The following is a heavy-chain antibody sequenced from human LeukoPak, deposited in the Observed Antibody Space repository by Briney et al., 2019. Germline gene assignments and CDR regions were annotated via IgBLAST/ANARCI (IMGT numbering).Heavy chain of an antibody. CDR1: GGTFSSYA. Sequence: SVKVSCKASGGTFSSYAISWVRQAPGQGLEWMGRIIPILGIANYAQKFQGRVTITADKSTSTAYMELSSLRSEDTAVYYCARLPLVDTAMVTDYYYGMDVWGRGTTVTVSS. V-gene: IGHV1-69*04. CDR3: ARLPLVDTAMVTDYYYGMDV. D-gene: IGHD5-18*01. CDR2: IIPILGIA. J-gene: IGHJ6*02.